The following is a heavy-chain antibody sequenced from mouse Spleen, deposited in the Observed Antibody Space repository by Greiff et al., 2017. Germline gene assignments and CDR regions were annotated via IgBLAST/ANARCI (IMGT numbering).Heavy chain of an antibody. V-gene: IGHV3-6*01. CDR3: ARGGYGSSYSYYFDY. CDR2: ISYDGSN. Sequence: EVKLQESGPGLVKPSQSLSLTCSVTGYSITSGYYWNWIRQFPGNKLEWMGYISYDGSNNYNPSLKNRISITRDTSKNQFFLKLNSVTTEDTATYYCARGGYGSSYSYYFDYWGQGTTLTVSS. CDR1: GYSITSGYY. J-gene: IGHJ2*01. D-gene: IGHD1-1*01.